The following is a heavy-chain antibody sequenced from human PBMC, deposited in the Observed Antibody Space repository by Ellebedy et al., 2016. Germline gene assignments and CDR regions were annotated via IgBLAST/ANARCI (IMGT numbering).Heavy chain of an antibody. CDR1: GFTFSDYF. V-gene: IGHV3-11*05. Sequence: GESLKISXVGSGFTFSDYFMSWIRQAPGKGLEWVSYIGGNSIYTNHADSVKGRFTISRDNAKNSLYLQMNSLRAEDTAVYYCARGRDYDDSKPYDYWGQGTLVTVSS. D-gene: IGHD4-17*01. J-gene: IGHJ4*02. CDR3: ARGRDYDDSKPYDY. CDR2: IGGNSIYT.